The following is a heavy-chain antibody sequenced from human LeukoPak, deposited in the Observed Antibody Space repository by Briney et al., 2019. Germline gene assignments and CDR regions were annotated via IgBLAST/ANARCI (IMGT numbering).Heavy chain of an antibody. CDR1: GFTFSSYS. CDR3: ARDWDGSGSYEWFDP. J-gene: IGHJ5*02. V-gene: IGHV3-21*01. CDR2: ISSSSSYI. Sequence: GGSLRLSCAASGFTFSSYSMNWVRQAPGKGLEWVSSISSSSSYIYYADSVKGRFTISRDNAKNSLYLQMNSLRAEDTAVYYCARDWDGSGSYEWFDPWGQGTLVTVSS. D-gene: IGHD3-10*01.